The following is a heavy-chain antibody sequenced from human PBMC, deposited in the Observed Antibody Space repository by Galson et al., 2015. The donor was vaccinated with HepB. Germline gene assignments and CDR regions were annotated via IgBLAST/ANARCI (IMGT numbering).Heavy chain of an antibody. D-gene: IGHD3-10*01. Sequence: SLRLSCAASGFTFSSYAMSWVRQAPGRGLEWVSAISGTGDTTYYADSVKGRFTISRDNSKNTLYLQMNSLRAEDTAIYYCAKTLYYYVSGHAFDIWGQGTMVTVSS. CDR3: AKTLYYYVSGHAFDI. V-gene: IGHV3-23*01. J-gene: IGHJ3*02. CDR2: ISGTGDTT. CDR1: GFTFSSYA.